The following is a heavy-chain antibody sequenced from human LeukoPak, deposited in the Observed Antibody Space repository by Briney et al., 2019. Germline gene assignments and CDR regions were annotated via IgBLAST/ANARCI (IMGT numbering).Heavy chain of an antibody. J-gene: IGHJ4*02. D-gene: IGHD5-18*01. Sequence: PSETLSLTCTVSGGSISSGGYSWSWIRQHPGKGLEWIGYIYYSGSTYYNPSLKSRVTISVDTSKNQFSLKLSSVTAADTAVYYCARGDTAMVTPFDYWGQGTLVTVSS. CDR1: GGSISSGGYS. CDR2: IYYSGST. V-gene: IGHV4-31*03. CDR3: ARGDTAMVTPFDY.